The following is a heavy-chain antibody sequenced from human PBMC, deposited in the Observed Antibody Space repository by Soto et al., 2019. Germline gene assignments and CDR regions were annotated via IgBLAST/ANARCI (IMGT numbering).Heavy chain of an antibody. CDR3: ARDKPSSSGGFYFDY. J-gene: IGHJ4*02. CDR2: ISSSSSTI. V-gene: IGHV3-48*02. D-gene: IGHD6-6*01. Sequence: GGSLRLSCAASGFTFSSYSMNWVRQAPGKGLEWVSYISSSSSTIYYADSVKGRFTISRDNAKNSLYLQMNSLRDEDTAVYYCARDKPSSSGGFYFDYWGQGTLVTVSS. CDR1: GFTFSSYS.